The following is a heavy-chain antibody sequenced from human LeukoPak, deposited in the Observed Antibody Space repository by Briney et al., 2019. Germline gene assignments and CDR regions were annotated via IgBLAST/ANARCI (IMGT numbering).Heavy chain of an antibody. V-gene: IGHV1-18*01. CDR1: GYTFINYG. CDR2: ISAYNSAYNGNT. J-gene: IGHJ4*02. Sequence: ASVKLSCKASGYTFINYGITWVRQVPGQGLEWMGWISAYNSAYNGNTHYAQKLQGRVTMTTDTSTNTGYMELRSLRSDDTAVYYCAREYGSGSYTGIDYWGQGTLVTVSS. CDR3: AREYGSGSYTGIDY. D-gene: IGHD3-10*01.